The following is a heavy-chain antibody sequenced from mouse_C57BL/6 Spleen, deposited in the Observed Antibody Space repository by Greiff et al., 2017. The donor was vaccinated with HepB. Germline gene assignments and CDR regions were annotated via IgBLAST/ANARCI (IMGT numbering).Heavy chain of an antibody. J-gene: IGHJ2*01. CDR3: TTFYGSSDRYFDY. CDR1: GFNIKDDY. D-gene: IGHD1-1*01. Sequence: EVQLQQSGAELVRPGASVKLSCTASGFNIKDDYMHWVKQRPEQGLEWIGWIDPENGDTEYASKFQGKATITADTSSNTAYLQRSSLTSEDTAVYYCTTFYGSSDRYFDYWGQGTTLTVSS. V-gene: IGHV14-4*01. CDR2: IDPENGDT.